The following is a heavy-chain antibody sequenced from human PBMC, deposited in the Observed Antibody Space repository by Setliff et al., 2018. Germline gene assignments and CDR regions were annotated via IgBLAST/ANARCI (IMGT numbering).Heavy chain of an antibody. V-gene: IGHV3-74*01. CDR2: INSDGSST. J-gene: IGHJ6*03. CDR3: ARGPWKHSAYYYYYYMDV. CDR1: GCTLSSYW. Sequence: GGSLRLSCAASGCTLSSYWIHWVRHVPGKGLVWVSRINSDGSSTGYADSVKGRFTISRDNAKNTLFLQMNSLRAEDTAGYYCARGPWKHSAYYYYYYMDVWGKGTTVTVSS. D-gene: IGHD1-1*01.